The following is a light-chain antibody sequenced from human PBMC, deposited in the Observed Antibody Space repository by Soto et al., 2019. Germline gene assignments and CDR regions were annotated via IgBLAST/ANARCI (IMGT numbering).Light chain of an antibody. CDR1: QSVSSSY. CDR2: GAS. J-gene: IGKJ3*01. V-gene: IGKV3-20*01. CDR3: QQYGNAPFT. Sequence: EIVSTQSPGTLSFSPGERATLTCRASQSVSSSYLAWFQQKPGQAPRLLIYGASSRATGIPDRFGGSGSGTDFTLTISRLEPEDFAVYYCQQYGNAPFTFGPGTKVDIK.